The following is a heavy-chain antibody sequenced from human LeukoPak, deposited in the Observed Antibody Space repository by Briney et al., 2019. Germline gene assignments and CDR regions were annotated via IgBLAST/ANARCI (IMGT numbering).Heavy chain of an antibody. Sequence: SETLSLTCAVYGGSFSGYYWTWIRQPPGKGLEWIGEINHSGSTNYNPSLKSRVTISVDTSKNQFSLKLSSVTAADTAVYYCARGVSERDYYDSSGYYGWGQGTLVTVSS. CDR3: ARGVSERDYYDSSGYYG. D-gene: IGHD3-22*01. CDR2: INHSGST. J-gene: IGHJ4*02. CDR1: GGSFSGYY. V-gene: IGHV4-34*01.